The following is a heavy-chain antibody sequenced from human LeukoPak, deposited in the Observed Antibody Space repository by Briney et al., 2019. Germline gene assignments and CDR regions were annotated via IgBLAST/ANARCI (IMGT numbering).Heavy chain of an antibody. CDR3: ASRGSSSSPVSYYYYYYYMDV. V-gene: IGHV1-2*02. J-gene: IGHJ6*03. CDR2: INPNSGGT. CDR1: GYTFTGYY. Sequence: ASVKVSCKASGYTFTGYYMHWVRQAPGQGLEWMGWINPNSGGTNYAQKFQGRVTMTRDTSISTAYMELSRLRSDDTAVYYCASRGSSSSPVSYYYYYYYMDVWGKGTTVTVSS. D-gene: IGHD6-13*01.